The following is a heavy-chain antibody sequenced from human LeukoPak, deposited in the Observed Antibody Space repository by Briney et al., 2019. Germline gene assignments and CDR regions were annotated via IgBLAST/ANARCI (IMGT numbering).Heavy chain of an antibody. Sequence: SETLSLTCTVSGGSISSYYWSWIRQPPGKGLEWIGYIYYSGSTNYNPSLKSRVTISVDTSKNQFSLRLSSVTAADAAVYYCVRDRELNYWGQGTLVTVSS. D-gene: IGHD1-26*01. CDR1: GGSISSYY. CDR3: VRDRELNY. J-gene: IGHJ4*02. CDR2: IYYSGST. V-gene: IGHV4-59*01.